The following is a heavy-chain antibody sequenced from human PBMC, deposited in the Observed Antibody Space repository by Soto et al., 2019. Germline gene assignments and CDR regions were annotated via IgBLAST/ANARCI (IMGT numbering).Heavy chain of an antibody. D-gene: IGHD4-4*01. J-gene: IGHJ3*02. Sequence: ASVKVSCKASGYTFTGYYMHWVRQAPGQGLEWMGWINPNSGGTNYAQKFQGWVTMTRDTSISTAYMELSRLRSDDTAVYYCARGANFNTVTTQVDDFDIWGQGKMVTV. CDR1: GYTFTGYY. V-gene: IGHV1-2*04. CDR3: ARGANFNTVTTQVDDFDI. CDR2: INPNSGGT.